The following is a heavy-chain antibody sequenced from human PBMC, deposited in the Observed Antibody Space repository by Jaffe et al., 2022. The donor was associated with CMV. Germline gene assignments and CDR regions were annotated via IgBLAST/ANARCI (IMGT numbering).Heavy chain of an antibody. CDR2: ISWNSGSI. J-gene: IGHJ5*02. V-gene: IGHV3-9*01. Sequence: EVQLVESGGGLVQPGRSLRLSCAASGFTFDDYAMHWVRQAPGKGLEWVSGISWNSGSIGYADSVKGRFTISRDNAKNSLYLQMNSLRAEDTALYYCAKDFSSSDYSNYVFWFDPWGQGTLVTVSS. D-gene: IGHD4-4*01. CDR3: AKDFSSSDYSNYVFWFDP. CDR1: GFTFDDYA.